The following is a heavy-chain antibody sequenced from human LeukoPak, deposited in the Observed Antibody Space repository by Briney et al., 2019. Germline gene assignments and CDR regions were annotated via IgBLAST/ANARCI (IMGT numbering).Heavy chain of an antibody. CDR1: GGSISSYY. D-gene: IGHD3-22*01. CDR2: IYYSGSS. CDR3: AGALCYDSSGYYSPLHAFDI. Sequence: SETLSLTCTVSGGSISSYYWSWIRQPPGKGLEWIGYIYYSGSSNYNPSLKSRVTISVDMSKNQFSLKLSSVTAADTAVYYCAGALCYDSSGYYSPLHAFDIWGQGTMVTVSS. V-gene: IGHV4-59*01. J-gene: IGHJ3*02.